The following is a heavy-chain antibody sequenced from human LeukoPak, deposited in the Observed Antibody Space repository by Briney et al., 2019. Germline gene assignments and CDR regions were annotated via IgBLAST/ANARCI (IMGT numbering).Heavy chain of an antibody. CDR1: GGSITGYY. CDR2: IYYSGST. V-gene: IGHV4-59*08. D-gene: IGHD3-10*01. CDR3: ARVLFGEYYFDY. Sequence: SETLSLTCTVSGGSITGYYWSWIRQPPGKGLEWIGYIYYSGSTSYNPSLKSRVTISLDTSKNQFSLKLRSVTAADTAVYYCARVLFGEYYFDYWGQGTLVTVSS. J-gene: IGHJ4*02.